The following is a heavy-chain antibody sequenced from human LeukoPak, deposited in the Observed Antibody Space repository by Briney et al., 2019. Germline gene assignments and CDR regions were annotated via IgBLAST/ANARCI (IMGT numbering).Heavy chain of an antibody. CDR1: GGSINSGSYY. Sequence: SETLSLTCTVSGGSINSGSYYWSWIRQHPGKGLEWIGYIYSSGNTYYIPSLKSRVTISLNTSNNQFSLRLSSVTAADTAVYYCARVSSASPYLGYWGQGTLVTVSS. CDR3: ARVSSASPYLGY. CDR2: IYSSGNT. J-gene: IGHJ4*02. V-gene: IGHV4-31*03.